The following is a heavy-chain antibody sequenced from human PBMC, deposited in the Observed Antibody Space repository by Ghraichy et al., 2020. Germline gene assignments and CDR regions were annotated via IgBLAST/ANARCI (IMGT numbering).Heavy chain of an antibody. V-gene: IGHV4-34*01. CDR2: INHSGST. Sequence: SETLSLTCAVYGGSFSGYYWSWIRQPPGRGLEWIGQINHSGSTNYNPSLKSRVTISVDTSKNQFSLKLSSVTAADTAVYHCARHRIVRSSSRLELRYFDLWGRGTLVTVSS. CDR1: GGSFSGYY. D-gene: IGHD6-13*01. J-gene: IGHJ2*01. CDR3: ARHRIVRSSSRLELRYFDL.